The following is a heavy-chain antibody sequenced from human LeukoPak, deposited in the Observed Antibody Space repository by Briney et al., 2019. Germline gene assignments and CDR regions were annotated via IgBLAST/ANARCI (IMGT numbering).Heavy chain of an antibody. CDR2: IKQDGSEK. V-gene: IGHV3-7*01. J-gene: IGHJ4*02. D-gene: IGHD2-2*01. Sequence: GGSLRLSCAASGFTFSSYAMSWVRQAPGKGLEWVANIKQDGSEKYYVDSVEGRFTISRDNAKNSVYLQVNSLRAEDTAVYYCTRMAWRSRPFDYWGQGTLVTVSS. CDR1: GFTFSSYA. CDR3: TRMAWRSRPFDY.